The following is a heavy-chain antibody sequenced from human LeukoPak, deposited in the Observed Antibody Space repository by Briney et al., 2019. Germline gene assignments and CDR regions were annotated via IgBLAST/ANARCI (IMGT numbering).Heavy chain of an antibody. CDR1: GGSISSWY. V-gene: IGHV4-4*07. Sequence: SESLSLTCTVSGGSISSWYWSWIRQPAGKRLEWLGLIYSGGTTNYNTSLKGRFTMSVETSKNQFSLKMNSVTAAAPAVYTCAENSGQQPYPDDWGQGALVTVSS. CDR3: AENSGQQPYPDD. J-gene: IGHJ4*02. D-gene: IGHD6-13*01. CDR2: IYSGGTT.